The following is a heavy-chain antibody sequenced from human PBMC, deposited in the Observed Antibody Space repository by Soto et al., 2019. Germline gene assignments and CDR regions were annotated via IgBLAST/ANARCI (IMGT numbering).Heavy chain of an antibody. D-gene: IGHD5-12*01. J-gene: IGHJ4*02. CDR3: ARGRIVATILDY. CDR2: INHSGST. Sequence: LSLTCAVYGGSFSGYYWSWIRQPPGKGLEWIGEINHSGSTNYNPSLKSRVTISVDTSKNQFSLKLSSVTAADTAVYYCARGRIVATILDYWGQGTLVTVSS. CDR1: GGSFSGYY. V-gene: IGHV4-34*01.